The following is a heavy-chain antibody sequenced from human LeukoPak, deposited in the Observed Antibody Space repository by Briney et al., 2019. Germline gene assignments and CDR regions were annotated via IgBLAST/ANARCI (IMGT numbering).Heavy chain of an antibody. CDR1: GFTFSDHF. D-gene: IGHD1-26*01. Sequence: AGSLRLSCADSGFTFSDHFLDWVRLAPGHGIEWVGRTRNKANSYITQYAASVKGRFTTSRDDSKNSLYLQMSSLKTDDTAMYYCASIRGTFGYWGQGTLVTVSS. CDR2: TRNKANSYIT. V-gene: IGHV3-72*01. CDR3: ASIRGTFGY. J-gene: IGHJ4*02.